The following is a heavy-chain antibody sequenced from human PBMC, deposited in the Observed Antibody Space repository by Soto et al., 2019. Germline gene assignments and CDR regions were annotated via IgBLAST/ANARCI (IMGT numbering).Heavy chain of an antibody. CDR2: IKQDGSEK. CDR3: ARADRGYYYYGMDV. CDR1: GFTFSSYW. Sequence: PGGSLRLSCAASGFTFSSYWMSWVRQAPGKGLEWVANIKQDGSEKYYVDSVKGRFTISRDNAKNSLYLQMNSLRAEDTAVYYCARADRGYYYYGMDVWGQGTTVTVSS. V-gene: IGHV3-7*05. D-gene: IGHD3-16*02. J-gene: IGHJ6*02.